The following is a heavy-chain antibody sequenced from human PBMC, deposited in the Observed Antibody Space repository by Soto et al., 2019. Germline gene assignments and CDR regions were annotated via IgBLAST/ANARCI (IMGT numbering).Heavy chain of an antibody. V-gene: IGHV1-69*08. D-gene: IGHD4-4*01. CDR1: GGTFSSYT. J-gene: IGHJ4*02. CDR3: ARDGETTVTNLSFDY. CDR2: IIPILGIA. Sequence: QVQLVQSGAEVKKPGSSVKVSCKASGGTFSSYTISWVRQAPGQGLEWMGRIIPILGIANYAQKFQGRVTIXXDXSXXTAYMELSSLRSEDTAVYYCARDGETTVTNLSFDYWGQGTLVTVSS.